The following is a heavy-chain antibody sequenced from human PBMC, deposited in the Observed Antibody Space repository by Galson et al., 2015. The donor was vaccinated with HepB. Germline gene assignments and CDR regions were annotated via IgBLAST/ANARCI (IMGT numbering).Heavy chain of an antibody. CDR1: GFTFSNYN. CDR2: ISSSGGGSII. Sequence: SLRLSCAASGFTFSNYNMNWVRQAPGRGLEWISHISSSGGGSIIYYAGSVKGRFTISRDNAKNSLYLQMNSLRDEDTAVYFCTRGGYIGSYLEIDYWGQGTLVIVSS. J-gene: IGHJ4*02. D-gene: IGHD1-26*01. V-gene: IGHV3-48*02. CDR3: TRGGYIGSYLEIDY.